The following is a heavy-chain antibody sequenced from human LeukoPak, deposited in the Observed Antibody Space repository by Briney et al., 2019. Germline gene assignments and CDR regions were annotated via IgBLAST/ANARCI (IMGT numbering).Heavy chain of an antibody. CDR2: IYYRGSA. CDR1: RASRCSYY. D-gene: IGHD7-27*01. Sequence: SETLSLTCTVSRASRCSYYWSWIPQPPGKGLEWIGYIYYRGSANYNPSLKSRVTISVDTSKNQISLRLTSVSAADTAVYYCARQTGVYYYMDVWGKGTTVTVSS. V-gene: IGHV4-59*01. J-gene: IGHJ6*03. CDR3: ARQTGVYYYMDV.